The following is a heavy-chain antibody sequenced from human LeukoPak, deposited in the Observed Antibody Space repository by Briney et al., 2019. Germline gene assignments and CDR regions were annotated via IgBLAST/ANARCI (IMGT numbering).Heavy chain of an antibody. D-gene: IGHD2-15*01. J-gene: IGHJ5*02. CDR2: IYYSGST. CDR3: ARPYCSGGSCYSLGIGWFDP. CDR1: GGSISSSSYY. V-gene: IGHV4-39*01. Sequence: SETLSLTCTVSGGSISSSSYYWGWIRQPPGKGLEWIGSIYYSGSTYYNPSLKSRVTISVDTSKNQFSLKLSSVTAAGTAVYYCARPYCSGGSCYSLGIGWFDPWGQGTLVTVSS.